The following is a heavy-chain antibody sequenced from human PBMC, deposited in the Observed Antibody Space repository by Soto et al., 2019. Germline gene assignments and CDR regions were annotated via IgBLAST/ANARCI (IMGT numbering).Heavy chain of an antibody. CDR2: ISYSGNT. Sequence: QVHLRESGPGLVKHSETLSLSCTVSGGSISNFYWSWIRQTPGKGLEWIGYISYSGNTNYNPSLKSRVAISVDTSKNQLSLNLTSVTAADTAVYYCARAPMVLSRSYFESWGQGTPVTVSS. J-gene: IGHJ4*02. CDR3: ARAPMVLSRSYFES. D-gene: IGHD2-8*01. V-gene: IGHV4-59*01. CDR1: GGSISNFY.